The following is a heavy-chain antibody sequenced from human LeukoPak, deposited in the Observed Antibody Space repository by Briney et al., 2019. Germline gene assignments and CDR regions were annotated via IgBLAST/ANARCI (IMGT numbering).Heavy chain of an antibody. CDR2: ISYDGNNK. D-gene: IGHD6-25*01. J-gene: IGHJ4*02. CDR3: AKDPRVEAAAPDY. V-gene: IGHV3-30*18. Sequence: GGSLRLSCAASGFTFSGYGMHWVRQAPGKGLEWVAVISYDGNNKYYVDSVKGRFTISRDNSKNTMSLKMNSLRVEDTAVYYCAKDPRVEAAAPDYWGQGTLVTVSS. CDR1: GFTFSGYG.